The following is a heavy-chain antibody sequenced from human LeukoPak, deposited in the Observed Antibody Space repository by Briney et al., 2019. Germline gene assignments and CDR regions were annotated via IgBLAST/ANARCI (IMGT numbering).Heavy chain of an antibody. CDR3: ARRERNGYNFFDY. D-gene: IGHD5-24*01. CDR2: IYPGDSDT. Sequence: KPGESLKISCKGPWYRFANFCIARVRQMPGKGLEWMGIIYPGDSDTRYSPSFQGQVTISADKSISTAYLQWSSLKASDTAMYYCARRERNGYNFFDYWGQGTLVTVPS. CDR1: WYRFANFC. J-gene: IGHJ4*02. V-gene: IGHV5-51*01.